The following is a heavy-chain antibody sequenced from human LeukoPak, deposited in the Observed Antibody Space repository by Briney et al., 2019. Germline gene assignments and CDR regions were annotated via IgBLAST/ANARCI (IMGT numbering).Heavy chain of an antibody. CDR1: GGSISSSSYY. V-gene: IGHV4-39*07. Sequence: SETLSLTCTVSGGSISSSSYYWGWIRQPPGKGLEWIGSIYYSGSTYYNPSLKSRVTISVDTSKNQFSLKLSSVTAADTAVYYCARDKVLGGYSGTFDYWGQGTLVTVSS. J-gene: IGHJ4*02. D-gene: IGHD5-12*01. CDR2: IYYSGST. CDR3: ARDKVLGGYSGTFDY.